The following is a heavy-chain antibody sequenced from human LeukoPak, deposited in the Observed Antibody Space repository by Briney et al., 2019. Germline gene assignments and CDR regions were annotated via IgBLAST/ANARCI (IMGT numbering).Heavy chain of an antibody. J-gene: IGHJ4*02. CDR2: IHDSGST. V-gene: IGHV4-34*01. D-gene: IGHD3-22*01. Sequence: TSETLSLTCAVYGGSLSGFYCSWIRQPPGKGLEWIGEIHDSGSTNYNPSLKSRVTMSVDTSTNQFSLKLSSVTAADTAVYYCARVRYSDSSVLTRKKSYYFDYWGKGTLVTVSS. CDR3: ARVRYSDSSVLTRKKSYYFDY. CDR1: GGSLSGFY.